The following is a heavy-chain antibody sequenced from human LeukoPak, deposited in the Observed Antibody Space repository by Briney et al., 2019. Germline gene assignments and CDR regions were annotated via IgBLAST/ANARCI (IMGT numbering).Heavy chain of an antibody. V-gene: IGHV4-34*01. D-gene: IGHD3-22*01. CDR3: AGDKGYFDSGGAVDI. CDR1: GGSFSGYY. J-gene: IGHJ3*02. Sequence: SETLSLTCAVYGGSFSGYYWSWFRQPPPKGLEWIGEINHSGSTNYNPSLKSRVTISVDTSKNQFSLKLSSVTAADTAVYYCAGDKGYFDSGGAVDIWGQGTMVTVSS. CDR2: INHSGST.